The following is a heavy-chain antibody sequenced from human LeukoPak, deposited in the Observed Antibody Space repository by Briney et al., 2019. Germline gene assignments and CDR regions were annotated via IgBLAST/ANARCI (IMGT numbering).Heavy chain of an antibody. Sequence: ASVKVSCKASGYTFTDFYMHWVRQAPGQGLEWLGWMNPKTGETRYGQNFQARVTMTRDTSITTAYMELSSLRSDDTAVYYCAREAGDNTYNVWGQGTMVTVS. CDR2: MNPKTGET. D-gene: IGHD3-16*01. J-gene: IGHJ3*01. CDR1: GYTFTDFY. V-gene: IGHV1-2*02. CDR3: AREAGDNTYNV.